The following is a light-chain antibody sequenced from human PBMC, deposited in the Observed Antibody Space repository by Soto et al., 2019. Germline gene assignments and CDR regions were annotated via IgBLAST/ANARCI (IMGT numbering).Light chain of an antibody. CDR3: QQYDNLPT. J-gene: IGKJ5*01. CDR1: QDISNY. CDR2: DAS. V-gene: IGKV1-33*01. Sequence: DIRMTQYPSSQSASVGARVTITFQASQDISNYLNWYQQKPGKAPKLLIYDASNLETGVPSRFSGSGSGTDFTFTISSLQPEDIATYYCQQYDNLPTFGQGTRLAI.